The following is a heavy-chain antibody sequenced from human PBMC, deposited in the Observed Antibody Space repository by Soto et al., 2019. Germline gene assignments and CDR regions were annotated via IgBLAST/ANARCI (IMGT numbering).Heavy chain of an antibody. CDR2: IYCSGST. D-gene: IGHD3-10*01. V-gene: IGHV4-59*08. CDR3: ARVHQVRFQH. J-gene: IGHJ1*01. Sequence: SETLSLTCTVSGGSISSYYWSWIRQPPGKGLEWIGYIYCSGSTNYNPSLKSRVTISVDTSKNQFSLKLSSVTAADTAVYYCARVHQVRFQHWGLGTLVTVSS. CDR1: GGSISSYY.